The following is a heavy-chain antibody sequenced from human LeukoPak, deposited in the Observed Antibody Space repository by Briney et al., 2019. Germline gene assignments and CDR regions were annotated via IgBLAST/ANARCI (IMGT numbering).Heavy chain of an antibody. CDR2: INHSGST. Sequence: SETLSLTCAVYGESFSGNYWSWIRQSPGKGLEWVGEINHSGSTSYNPSLKSRVTMSVDTSKNQFSLKLGSVTAADTAVYYCARRGSASTLDYWGQGTLVTVSS. J-gene: IGHJ4*02. V-gene: IGHV4-34*01. CDR3: ARRGSASTLDY. CDR1: GESFSGNY. D-gene: IGHD2-2*01.